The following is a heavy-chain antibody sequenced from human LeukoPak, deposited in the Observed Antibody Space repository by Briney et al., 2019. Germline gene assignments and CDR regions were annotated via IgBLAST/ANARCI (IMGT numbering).Heavy chain of an antibody. V-gene: IGHV4-61*02. CDR3: SRGPYSYDSSGAFGI. Sequence: SETLSLTCTVSGDSISSGDYYWSWIRQPAGKGLEWIGRISSSGSTNYIPSRKSRVTISVDTSKNQFSLKLSTVTAADTAVYFCSRGPYSYDSSGAFGIWGQGTMVTGSS. CDR1: GDSISSGDYY. J-gene: IGHJ3*02. D-gene: IGHD3-22*01. CDR2: ISSSGST.